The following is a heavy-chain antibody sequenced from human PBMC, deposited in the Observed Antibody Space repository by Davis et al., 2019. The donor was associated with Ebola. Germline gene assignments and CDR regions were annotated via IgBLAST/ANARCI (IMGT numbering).Heavy chain of an antibody. D-gene: IGHD5-12*01. J-gene: IGHJ3*02. CDR2: TYSDNDT. V-gene: IGHV3-53*01. Sequence: GESLKISCAASGFTVSSNFVSWVRQAPGTGLEWVSVTYSDNDTHYADSLKGRFTISRDNSKNTLYLQMNSLRAEDTAVYYCARAGLRGACDIWGQGTMVTVSS. CDR1: GFTVSSNF. CDR3: ARAGLRGACDI.